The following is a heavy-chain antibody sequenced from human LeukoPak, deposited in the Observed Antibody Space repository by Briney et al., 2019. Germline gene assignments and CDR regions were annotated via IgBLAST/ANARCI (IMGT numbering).Heavy chain of an antibody. Sequence: ASVKVSCKVSGYTLTELSMHWVRQAPGKGLEWMGGFDPEDGVTIYAQKFQGRITMTEDTSTDTAYMELSSLRSEDTAVYYCATLYDSSGPNWGQGTLVTVSS. CDR1: GYTLTELS. CDR2: FDPEDGVT. V-gene: IGHV1-24*01. CDR3: ATLYDSSGPN. J-gene: IGHJ4*02. D-gene: IGHD3-22*01.